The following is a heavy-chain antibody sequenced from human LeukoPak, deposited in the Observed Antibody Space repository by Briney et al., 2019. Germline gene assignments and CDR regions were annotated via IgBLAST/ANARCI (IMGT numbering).Heavy chain of an antibody. CDR1: GGSISSSSYY. D-gene: IGHD4-17*01. J-gene: IGHJ4*02. CDR2: IYYRGST. Sequence: PSETLSLTCTVSGGSISSSSYYWGWIRQPPGKGLEWIGSIYYRGSTYYNPSLKSRVTISVDTSKNQFSLKLSSVTAADTAVYYCARDAGPQMTTELDYWGQGTLVTVSS. CDR3: ARDAGPQMTTELDY. V-gene: IGHV4-39*07.